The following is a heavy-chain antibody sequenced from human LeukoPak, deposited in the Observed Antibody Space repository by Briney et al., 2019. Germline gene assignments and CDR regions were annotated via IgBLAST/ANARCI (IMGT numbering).Heavy chain of an antibody. V-gene: IGHV3-11*01. CDR2: ISSSGSTI. CDR1: GFTFSDYY. D-gene: IGHD1-26*01. CDR3: ARPNTIGRNDAFDI. J-gene: IGHJ3*02. Sequence: AGGSLRLSCAASGFTFSDYYMSWIRQAPGKGLEWVSYISSSGSTIYYADSVKGRFTISRDNAKNSLYLQMNSLRAEDTAVYYCARPNTIGRNDAFDIWGQGTMVTVSS.